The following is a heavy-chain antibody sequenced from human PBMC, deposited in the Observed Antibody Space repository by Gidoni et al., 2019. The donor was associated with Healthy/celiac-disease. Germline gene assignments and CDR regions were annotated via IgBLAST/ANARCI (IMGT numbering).Heavy chain of an antibody. CDR3: TRHSPAEGGWFDP. D-gene: IGHD3-16*01. CDR2: IRSKANSYAT. J-gene: IGHJ5*02. V-gene: IGHV3-73*02. CDR1: GFTFSGSA. Sequence: EVQLVESGGGLVQPGGSLKLSCAASGFTFSGSAMHWVRQASGKGLEWVGRIRSKANSYATAYAASVKGRFTISRDDSKNTAYLQMNSLKTEDTAVYYCTRHSPAEGGWFDPWGQGTLVTVSS.